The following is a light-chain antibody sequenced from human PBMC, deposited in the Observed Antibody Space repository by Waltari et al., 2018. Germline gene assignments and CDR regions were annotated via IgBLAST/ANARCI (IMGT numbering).Light chain of an antibody. CDR2: LAS. Sequence: EIVLTQSPGTLSLSPGERATLSCRASQSVSNSLAWYQQKPGQAPRLLIYLASSRATGVPDRFSGSGSATDFTLTISRLEPEDFAVCYCQQYGRFPVTFGQGTRLEIK. CDR1: QSVSNS. V-gene: IGKV3-20*01. CDR3: QQYGRFPVT. J-gene: IGKJ5*01.